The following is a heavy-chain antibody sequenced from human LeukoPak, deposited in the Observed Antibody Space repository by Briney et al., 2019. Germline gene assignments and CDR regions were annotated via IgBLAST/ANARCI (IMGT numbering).Heavy chain of an antibody. CDR2: INPNSGGT. Sequence: ASVKVSCKASGYTFTGYYMHWVRQAPGQGLEWIGWINPNSGGTNYAQKFQGRVTMTRDTSISTAYMELSRLRSDDTAVYYRARDGSLTGYYDFDYWGQGTLVTVSS. V-gene: IGHV1-2*02. CDR3: ARDGSLTGYYDFDY. J-gene: IGHJ4*02. D-gene: IGHD3-9*01. CDR1: GYTFTGYY.